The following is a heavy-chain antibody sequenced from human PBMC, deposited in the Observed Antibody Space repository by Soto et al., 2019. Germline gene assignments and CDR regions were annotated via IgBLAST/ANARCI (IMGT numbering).Heavy chain of an antibody. J-gene: IGHJ4*02. CDR3: AIGHWLGK. Sequence: EVQLVDSGGALVQPGESLRLSCAASGFTFSDYLMTWVRPAPGKGLEWVATIKQDGNEKYYVDSVKGRFTISRDNAKNSLYLQLNALRAEDTAVYCCAIGHWLGKWGPGTLVTVSS. V-gene: IGHV3-7*01. D-gene: IGHD6-19*01. CDR2: IKQDGNEK. CDR1: GFTFSDYL.